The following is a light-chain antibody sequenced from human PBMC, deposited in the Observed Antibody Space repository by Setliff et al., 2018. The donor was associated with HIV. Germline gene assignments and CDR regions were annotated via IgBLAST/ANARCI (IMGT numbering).Light chain of an antibody. CDR3: SSYTSSSPLYV. V-gene: IGLV2-14*01. Sequence: QSVLTQPASVSGSPGQSITISCTGTSSDVGGYNYVSWYQQNPGKAPKLMIYEVSNRPPGVSDRFSGSKSGNTASLTISGLQTEDEADYFCSSYTSSSPLYVFGTGTKVTVL. CDR1: SSDVGGYNY. J-gene: IGLJ1*01. CDR2: EVS.